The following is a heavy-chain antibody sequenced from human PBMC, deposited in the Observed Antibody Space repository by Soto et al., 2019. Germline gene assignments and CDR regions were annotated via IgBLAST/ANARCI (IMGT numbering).Heavy chain of an antibody. CDR3: ERGRDGDY. CDR1: GYAFTTYG. CDR2: ISAHNGNT. V-gene: IGHV1-18*01. D-gene: IGHD6-6*01. Sequence: QVHLVQSGAEVKKPGASVKVSCKGSGYAFTTYGITWVRQAPGQGLEWMGWISAHNGNTNYAQKLQGRVTVTRETATSKAYMELRSLRSDDTAVYYCERGRDGDYWGQGALVTVSA. J-gene: IGHJ4*02.